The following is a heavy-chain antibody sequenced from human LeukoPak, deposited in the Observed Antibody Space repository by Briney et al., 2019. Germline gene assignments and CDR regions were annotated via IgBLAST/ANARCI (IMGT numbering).Heavy chain of an antibody. CDR1: GYSISSGYY. CDR2: IYHSGST. Sequence: SETLSLTCTVSGYSISSGYYWGWIRQPPGKGLEWIGSIYHSGSTYYNPSLKSRVTISVDTSKNQFSLKLSSVTAADTAVYYCARGQGEGYSSSWQKLYGMDVWGQGTTVTVSS. V-gene: IGHV4-38-2*02. J-gene: IGHJ6*02. D-gene: IGHD6-13*01. CDR3: ARGQGEGYSSSWQKLYGMDV.